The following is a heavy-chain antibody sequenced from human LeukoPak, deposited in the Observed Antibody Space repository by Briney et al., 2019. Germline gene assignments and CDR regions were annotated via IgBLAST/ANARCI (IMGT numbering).Heavy chain of an antibody. CDR3: ARGRGYSQSNWVDP. D-gene: IGHD5-18*01. V-gene: IGHV4-4*07. CDR2: IYTSGST. CDR1: GYSISSGYY. J-gene: IGHJ5*02. Sequence: SETLSLTCTVSGYSISSGYYWSWIRQPAGKGLEWIGRIYTSGSTNYNPSLKSRVTMSVDTSKNQFSLKLSSVTAADTAVYYCARGRGYSQSNWVDPWGQGTMVTVSA.